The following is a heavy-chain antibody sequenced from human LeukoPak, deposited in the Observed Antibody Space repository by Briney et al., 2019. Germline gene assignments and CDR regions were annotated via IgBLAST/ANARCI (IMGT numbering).Heavy chain of an antibody. CDR3: ARRQGCSSTSCPPDY. CDR2: IYPGDSDT. V-gene: IGHV5-51*01. CDR1: GYSFTTYW. J-gene: IGHJ4*02. D-gene: IGHD2-2*01. Sequence: KRGESLKISCRGSGYSFTTYWIGWVRQMPGKGLEWLGIIYPGDSDTRYTASFQGQVTMSADKSINTAYLQWSSLKASDTAMYYCARRQGCSSTSCPPDYWGQGTLVTVSP.